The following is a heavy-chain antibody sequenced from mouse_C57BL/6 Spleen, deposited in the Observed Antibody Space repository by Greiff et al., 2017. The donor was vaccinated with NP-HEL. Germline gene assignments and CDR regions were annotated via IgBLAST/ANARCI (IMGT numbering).Heavy chain of an antibody. CDR3: ARRDGYDEGFAY. CDR2: ILPGSGSP. D-gene: IGHD2-2*01. V-gene: IGHV1-9*01. J-gene: IGHJ3*01. CDR1: GYTFTGYW. Sequence: QVQLQQSGAELMKPGASVKLSCKATGYTFTGYWIEWVKQRPGHGLEWIGAILPGSGSPNYHEKIKSKSTLTVDTASSTAYMQLSSLTSEDSAVYYCARRDGYDEGFAYWGQGTLVTVAA.